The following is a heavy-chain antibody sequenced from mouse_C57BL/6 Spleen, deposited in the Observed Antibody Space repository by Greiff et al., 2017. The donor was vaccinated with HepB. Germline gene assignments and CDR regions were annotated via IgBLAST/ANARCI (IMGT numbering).Heavy chain of an antibody. D-gene: IGHD2-4*01. J-gene: IGHJ3*01. CDR2: INPNNGGT. CDR1: GYTFTDYN. Sequence: EVQLQQSGPELVKPGASVKIPCKASGYTFTDYNMDWVKQSHGKSLEWIGDINPNNGGTIYNQKFKGKATLTVDKSSSTAYMELRSLTSEDTAVYYCLLWGYDYDGVAYWGQGTLVTVSA. CDR3: LLWGYDYDGVAY. V-gene: IGHV1-18*01.